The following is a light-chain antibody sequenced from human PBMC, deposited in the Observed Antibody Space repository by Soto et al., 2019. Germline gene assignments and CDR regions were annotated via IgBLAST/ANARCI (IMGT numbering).Light chain of an antibody. Sequence: EIVLTQSPGSLSLSPGERATLSCRASQSVDSRFFAWYQKKPGQAPRLLIYGASKRATGIPDRFSGSGSGTDFTLTISRLEPVDFAVYYCQQYVSSVTFGQGTKVEIK. V-gene: IGKV3-20*01. CDR3: QQYVSSVT. J-gene: IGKJ1*01. CDR2: GAS. CDR1: QSVDSRF.